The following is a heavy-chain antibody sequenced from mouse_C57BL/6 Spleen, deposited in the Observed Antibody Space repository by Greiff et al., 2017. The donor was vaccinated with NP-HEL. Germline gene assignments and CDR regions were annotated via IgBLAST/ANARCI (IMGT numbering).Heavy chain of an antibody. CDR2: INPSTGGT. CDR1: GYSFTGYY. D-gene: IGHD2-2*01. J-gene: IGHJ3*01. V-gene: IGHV1-42*01. Sequence: VQLQQSGPELVKPGASVKISCKASGYSFTGYYMNWVKQSPEKSLEWIGEINPSTGGTTYNQKFKAKATLTVDTSSSTDYMQLKSLTSEDSAIYYCARRSYDGYDEPAWFAYWGQGTLVTVSA. CDR3: ARRSYDGYDEPAWFAY.